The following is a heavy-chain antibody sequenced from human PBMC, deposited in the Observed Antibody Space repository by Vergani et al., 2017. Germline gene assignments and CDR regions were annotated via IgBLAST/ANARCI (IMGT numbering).Heavy chain of an antibody. J-gene: IGHJ6*02. Sequence: QVILRESGPGLVKPSDTLSLTCTVSGGSFNTYYWSWIRQSPGKGLEWIGYIYSTGSTNYNPSLNSRVTMSVDTSKNQFSLKLRSVTAADTAVYFCARVMYRDEASTGYRLEGMDIWGQGTTVTISS. CDR2: IYSTGST. CDR1: GGSFNTYY. CDR3: ARVMYRDEASTGYRLEGMDI. V-gene: IGHV4-59*13. D-gene: IGHD3-9*01.